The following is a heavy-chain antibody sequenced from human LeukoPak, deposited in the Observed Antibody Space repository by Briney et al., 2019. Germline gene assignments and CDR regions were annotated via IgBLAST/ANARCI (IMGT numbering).Heavy chain of an antibody. D-gene: IGHD3-16*01. CDR2: IYYSGST. CDR1: GGSISSGVYC. J-gene: IGHJ2*01. Sequence: SETLSLTCTVSGGSISSGVYCWSWIRQRPGKGLEWVGSIYYSGSTYYNPSLKSRVTISVDTSKNQFSLKLSSVTAADTAVYYCARQGLDLGWYFDLWGRGTLVTVSS. V-gene: IGHV4-39*01. CDR3: ARQGLDLGWYFDL.